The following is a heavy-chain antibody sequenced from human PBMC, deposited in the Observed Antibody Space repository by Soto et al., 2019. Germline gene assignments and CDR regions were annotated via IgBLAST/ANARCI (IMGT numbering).Heavy chain of an antibody. V-gene: IGHV4-59*01. CDR1: GDSISSYY. J-gene: IGHJ4*02. CDR3: ALRSMAVVPEY. Sequence: QVQLQESGPGLVKPSETLSLTCAVSGDSISSYYCMWIRQPPGKGLESNGYLYYGRSANYNPSLKCRVTLSVDTSTNQCSLTLSSMTAADTAVYYCALRSMAVVPEYWGQGTLVTVSS. D-gene: IGHD3-22*01. CDR2: LYYGRSA.